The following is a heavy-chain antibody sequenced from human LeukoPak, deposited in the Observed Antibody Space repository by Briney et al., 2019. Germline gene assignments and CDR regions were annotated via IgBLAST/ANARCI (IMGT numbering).Heavy chain of an antibody. V-gene: IGHV3-23*01. CDR1: GFSFSKYA. CDR2: MTGGGAT. D-gene: IGHD3-10*01. Sequence: GGSLRLSCAGSGFSFSKYAASWVRQAPGKGLEWVSGMTGGGATYHADSVEGRFVISRDNSKNTVYLQMNSLRVEDTALYFCAKDKIVGDGRWDFDYWGQGTLVTVSS. CDR3: AKDKIVGDGRWDFDY. J-gene: IGHJ4*02.